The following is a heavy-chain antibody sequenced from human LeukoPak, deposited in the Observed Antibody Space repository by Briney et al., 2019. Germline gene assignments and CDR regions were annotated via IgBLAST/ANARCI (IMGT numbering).Heavy chain of an antibody. Sequence: ASVKVSCKASGYTFTSYDISWVRQAPGQGLEWMGWISVYNGNTDYAQKLQGRVTMTTDTSTSTAYMELRSLRSDDTDVYYCARVMYYDFWSGYFDDYYYYGMDVWGQGTTVTVSS. V-gene: IGHV1-18*01. CDR3: ARVMYYDFWSGYFDDYYYYGMDV. J-gene: IGHJ6*02. CDR2: ISVYNGNT. D-gene: IGHD3-3*01. CDR1: GYTFTSYD.